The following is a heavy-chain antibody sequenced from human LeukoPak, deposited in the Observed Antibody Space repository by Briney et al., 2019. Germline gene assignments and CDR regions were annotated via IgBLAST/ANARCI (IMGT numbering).Heavy chain of an antibody. CDR1: GFTFSSYW. V-gene: IGHV3-7*01. CDR2: IKQDGSEK. CDR3: VIGLDAFDI. J-gene: IGHJ3*02. Sequence: PGGSLRLSCAASGFTFSSYWMSWVRQAPGKGREWVADIKQDGSEKYYVDSVKGRFTISRDNAKNSLYLQMNSLRAVDTAVYYCVIGLDAFDIWGQGTMVTVSS.